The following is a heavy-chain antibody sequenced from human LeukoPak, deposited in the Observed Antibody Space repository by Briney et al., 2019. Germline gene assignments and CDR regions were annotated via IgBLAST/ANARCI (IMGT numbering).Heavy chain of an antibody. CDR3: AREARSAATRTYYFDY. Sequence: GGSLRLSCAASGFTLDDYGMSWVRQAPGKGLEWVSGINWNGGSTGYADSVKGRFTISRDNAKNSLYLQMNSLRAEDTALYYCAREARSAATRTYYFDYWGQGTLVTVSS. D-gene: IGHD2-15*01. J-gene: IGHJ4*02. CDR2: INWNGGST. CDR1: GFTLDDYG. V-gene: IGHV3-20*04.